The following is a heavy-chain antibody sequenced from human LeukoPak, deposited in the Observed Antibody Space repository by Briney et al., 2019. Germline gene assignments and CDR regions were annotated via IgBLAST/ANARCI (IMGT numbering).Heavy chain of an antibody. CDR1: GGSISSSSYY. D-gene: IGHD4-11*01. J-gene: IGHJ4*02. CDR3: ARKDSMDDFDY. V-gene: IGHV4-39*01. Sequence: PSETLSLTCTVPGGSISSSSYYWGWIRQPPGKGLEWIGSIYYSGSTYYNPSLKSRVTISVDTSKNQFSLKLSSVTAADTAVYYCARKDSMDDFDYWGQGTLVTVSS. CDR2: IYYSGST.